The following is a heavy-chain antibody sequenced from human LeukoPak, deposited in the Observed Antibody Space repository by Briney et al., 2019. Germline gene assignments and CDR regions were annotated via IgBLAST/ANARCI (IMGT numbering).Heavy chain of an antibody. CDR1: GFSFSSYA. CDR2: FSVSGGST. V-gene: IGHV3-23*01. CDR3: GISACTGHY. D-gene: IGHD2-8*02. J-gene: IGHJ4*02. Sequence: GGSLRLSWAASGFSFSSYAISWVRQAPGKWREWVSFFSVSGGSTNYAESGKGRFTIARDKAKNTLYLQMNRLRAEETAGNYRGISACTGHYWGQGTLTTVPS.